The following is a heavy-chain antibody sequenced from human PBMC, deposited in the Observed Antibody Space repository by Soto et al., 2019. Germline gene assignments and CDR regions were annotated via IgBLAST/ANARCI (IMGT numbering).Heavy chain of an antibody. D-gene: IGHD5-12*01. J-gene: IGHJ4*02. CDR1: GYSISSSNW. V-gene: IGHV4-28*01. Sequence: SETLSLTCAVSGYSISSSNWWGWIRQPPGKGLEWIGYIYYSGSTYYNPSLKIRVTMSADTSKNQFSLKLSSVTAVDTAVYYCVRLYSGYDSAFDSWGQGAXVTVSS. CDR3: VRLYSGYDSAFDS. CDR2: IYYSGST.